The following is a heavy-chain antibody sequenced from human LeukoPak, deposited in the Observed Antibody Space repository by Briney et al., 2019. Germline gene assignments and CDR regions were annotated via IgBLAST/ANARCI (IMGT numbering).Heavy chain of an antibody. CDR3: TSRYCTSTNCYAFDV. J-gene: IGHJ3*01. Sequence: GGSLRLSCAASGFTFSSYSMNWVRQAPGKGLEWVSFISSGSSYKYYADSVKGRFTISRDNAKNSLYLQMNSLRAEDTAVYYCTSRYCTSTNCYAFDVWGQGTMVTVSS. CDR1: GFTFSSYS. D-gene: IGHD2-2*01. V-gene: IGHV3-21*01. CDR2: ISSGSSYK.